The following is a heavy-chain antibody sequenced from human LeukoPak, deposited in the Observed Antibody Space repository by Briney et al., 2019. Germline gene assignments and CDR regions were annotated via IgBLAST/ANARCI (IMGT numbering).Heavy chain of an antibody. CDR3: ARDQRASNTQWGILDY. Sequence: ASETLSLTCTVSGGSISSSSYYWGWIRQPPGKGLEWIGSIYYSGNTYYNPSLKSRVTISVDTSKNQFSLKLSSVTAADTAVYYCARDQRASNTQWGILDYWGQGTLVTVSS. CDR1: GGSISSSSYY. CDR2: IYYSGNT. D-gene: IGHD3-16*01. J-gene: IGHJ4*02. V-gene: IGHV4-39*02.